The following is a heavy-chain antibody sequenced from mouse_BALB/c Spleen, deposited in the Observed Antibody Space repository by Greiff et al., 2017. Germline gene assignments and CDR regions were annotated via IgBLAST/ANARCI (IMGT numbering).Heavy chain of an antibody. CDR3: TRSHYDYAMDY. V-gene: IGHV6-6*02. J-gene: IGHJ4*01. CDR1: GFTFSNYW. Sequence: LVESGGGLVQPGGSMKLSCVASGFTFSNYWMNWVRQSPEKGLEWVAEIRLKSNNYATHYAESVKGRFTISRDDSKSSVYLQMNNLRAEDTGIYYCTRSHYDYAMDYWGQGTSVTVSS. D-gene: IGHD1-2*01. CDR2: IRLKSNNYAT.